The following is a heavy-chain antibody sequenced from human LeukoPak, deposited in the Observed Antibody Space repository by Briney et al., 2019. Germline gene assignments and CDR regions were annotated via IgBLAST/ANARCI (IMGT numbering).Heavy chain of an antibody. Sequence: GESLKISWKGSGYSFTSYWIGWVRQMPGKGLEWMGIIYPGDFDTRYSPSFQGQVTISADTSISTAYLQWSSLKASDTAMYYCARGAGDYDILTGYEAYYFDYWGQGTLVTVSS. CDR1: GYSFTSYW. D-gene: IGHD3-9*01. CDR2: IYPGDFDT. CDR3: ARGAGDYDILTGYEAYYFDY. V-gene: IGHV5-51*01. J-gene: IGHJ4*02.